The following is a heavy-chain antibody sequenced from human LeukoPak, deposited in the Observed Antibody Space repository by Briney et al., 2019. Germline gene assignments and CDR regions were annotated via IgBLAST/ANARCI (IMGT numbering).Heavy chain of an antibody. V-gene: IGHV1-69*05. CDR1: GGTFSSYA. Sequence: ASVKVSCKAAGGTFSSYAISWVRQAPGQGLEWMGGIIPIFGTANYAQKFQGRVTITTDESTSTAYMELSSLRSEDTAVYYCAKAVAGLQRAFDIWGQGTMVTVSS. D-gene: IGHD6-19*01. CDR3: AKAVAGLQRAFDI. CDR2: IIPIFGTA. J-gene: IGHJ3*02.